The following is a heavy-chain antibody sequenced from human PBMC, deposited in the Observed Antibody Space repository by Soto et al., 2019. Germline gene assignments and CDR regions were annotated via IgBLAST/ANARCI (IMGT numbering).Heavy chain of an antibody. V-gene: IGHV1-58*02. CDR1: GFTFTSPA. Sequence: AASGKVSCKASGFTFTSPAIHWVRQDRGQRLEWIGWIVVGSGDTNYSQEFQDRLTITRDMSSSTVYMGLSSLRSEDTAVFFCAADRHLQFDAMDVWGQGPTVTVS. D-gene: IGHD3-9*01. CDR2: IVVGSGDT. J-gene: IGHJ6*02. CDR3: AADRHLQFDAMDV.